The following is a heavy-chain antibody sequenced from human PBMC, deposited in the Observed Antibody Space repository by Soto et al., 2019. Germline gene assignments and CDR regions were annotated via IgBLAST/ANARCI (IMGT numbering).Heavy chain of an antibody. CDR1: GFTFSSYS. CDR3: ASVGGNYYGSGSFSY. Sequence: EVQLVESGGGLVKPGGSLRLSCAASGFTFSSYSMNWVRQAPGKGLEWVSSISSSSSYIYYADSVKGRFTISRDNAKNSLYLQMNSLRAEDTAVYYCASVGGNYYGSGSFSYWGQGTLVTVSS. J-gene: IGHJ4*02. D-gene: IGHD3-10*01. CDR2: ISSSSSYI. V-gene: IGHV3-21*01.